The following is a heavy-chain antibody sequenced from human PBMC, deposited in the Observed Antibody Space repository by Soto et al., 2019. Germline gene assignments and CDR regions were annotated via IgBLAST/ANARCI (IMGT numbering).Heavy chain of an antibody. Sequence: SETLSLTCTVSGGSISSYYWSWTRQPPGKGLEWIGYIYYSGSTNYNPSLKSRVTISVDTSKKQFSLKLSSVTAADTAVYYCARVSEDLRYYYYYMDVWGKGTTVTVSS. V-gene: IGHV4-59*01. CDR1: GGSISSYY. CDR2: IYYSGST. D-gene: IGHD4-17*01. CDR3: ARVSEDLRYYYYYMDV. J-gene: IGHJ6*03.